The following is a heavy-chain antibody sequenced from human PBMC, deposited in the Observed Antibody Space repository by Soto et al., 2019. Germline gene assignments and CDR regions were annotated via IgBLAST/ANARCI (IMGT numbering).Heavy chain of an antibody. CDR1: DGYFSTYY. CDR3: ARGGSSDWQVAFDI. CDR2: INYSGSN. V-gene: IGHV4-34*01. D-gene: IGHD6-19*01. Sequence: SETLSLTYAVDDGYFSTYYWNWIRQSPGKGLEWSWKINYSGSNNYNPSLKSRVTISIDMSKNQVSLKLTSVTAADTAVYFCARGGSSDWQVAFDIWGQGTTVT. J-gene: IGHJ3*02.